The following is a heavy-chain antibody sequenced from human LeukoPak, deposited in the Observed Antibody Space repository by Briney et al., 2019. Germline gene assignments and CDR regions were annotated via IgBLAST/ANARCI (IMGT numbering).Heavy chain of an antibody. J-gene: IGHJ5*02. CDR1: GYTFTGYY. CDR3: AREGAAYSSGWYGRQDNWFDP. CDR2: INPNSGGT. D-gene: IGHD6-19*01. V-gene: IGHV1-2*02. Sequence: ASVKVSCKASGYTFTGYYMHWVRQAPGQGLEWMGWINPNSGGTNYAQKFQGRVTMTRDTSISTAYMELSRLRSDDTAVYYCAREGAAYSSGWYGRQDNWFDPWGQGTLVTVSS.